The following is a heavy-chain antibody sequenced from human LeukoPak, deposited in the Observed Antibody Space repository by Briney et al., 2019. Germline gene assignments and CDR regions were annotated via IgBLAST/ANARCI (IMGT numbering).Heavy chain of an antibody. J-gene: IGHJ4*02. Sequence: SETLSLTCGVYGGSFSGYYWSWIRQHPGKGREGIGEINHSGSTNYNPSLKSRVTISVDTPKNHYSLQLNSVTPEDTAVYYCAREGRGSSGWYYFDYWGQGTLVTVSS. CDR2: INHSGST. CDR3: AREGRGSSGWYYFDY. V-gene: IGHV4-34*01. D-gene: IGHD6-19*01. CDR1: GGSFSGYY.